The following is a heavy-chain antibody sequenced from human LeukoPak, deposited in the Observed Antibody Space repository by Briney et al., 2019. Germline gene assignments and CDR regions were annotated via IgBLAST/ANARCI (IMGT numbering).Heavy chain of an antibody. Sequence: GGSLRLSCAASGFTFSSYSMNWVRQAPGKGLVWVSRINTDGSSTNYADSVKGRFTISRDNAKNTLYLQMSSLRAEDTAVYYCAREGYTGSYPDYWGQGTLVTVSS. D-gene: IGHD1-26*01. CDR2: INTDGSST. J-gene: IGHJ4*02. V-gene: IGHV3-74*01. CDR3: AREGYTGSYPDY. CDR1: GFTFSSYS.